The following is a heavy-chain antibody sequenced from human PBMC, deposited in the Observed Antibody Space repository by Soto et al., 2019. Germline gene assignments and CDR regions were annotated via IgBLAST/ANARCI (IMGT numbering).Heavy chain of an antibody. D-gene: IGHD3-3*01. CDR1: GGSISSSSYY. Sequence: QLQLQESGPGLVKPSETLSLTCTVSGGSISSSSYYWGWIRQPPGKGLEWIGSIYYSGSTYYNPSLKSRVTISVDTSKNQFSLKLSSVTAADTAVYYCASLWNSLSPSHDYWGQGTLVTVSS. J-gene: IGHJ4*02. CDR3: ASLWNSLSPSHDY. V-gene: IGHV4-39*01. CDR2: IYYSGST.